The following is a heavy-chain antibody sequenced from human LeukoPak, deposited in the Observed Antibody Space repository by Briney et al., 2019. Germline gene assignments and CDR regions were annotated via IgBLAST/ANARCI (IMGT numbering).Heavy chain of an antibody. Sequence: GGSLRLSCAASGFTFSNYGMHWVRQAPGKGLEWVAVIWYDGGNKYYADSVKGRFTISRDNSKNTLYLQMNSLRAEGTAVYYCARDRAELAPGTTPYFQHWDQGTLVTVSS. V-gene: IGHV3-33*01. CDR3: ARDRAELAPGTTPYFQH. J-gene: IGHJ1*01. D-gene: IGHD1-14*01. CDR1: GFTFSNYG. CDR2: IWYDGGNK.